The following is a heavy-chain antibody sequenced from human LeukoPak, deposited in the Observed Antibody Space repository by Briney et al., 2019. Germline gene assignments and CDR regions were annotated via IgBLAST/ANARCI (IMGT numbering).Heavy chain of an antibody. Sequence: GGSLRLSCEAAGVTSRNNAMICFRQAPEKGLEWVSGISGNGGSTYYADSVKGRFTISRANSKNTLSLQMNSLRAEDTGVYYCAKGIELWLTYFDHWGQGTLVTASS. CDR1: GVTSRNNA. D-gene: IGHD5-18*01. J-gene: IGHJ4*02. V-gene: IGHV3-23*01. CDR3: AKGIELWLTYFDH. CDR2: ISGNGGST.